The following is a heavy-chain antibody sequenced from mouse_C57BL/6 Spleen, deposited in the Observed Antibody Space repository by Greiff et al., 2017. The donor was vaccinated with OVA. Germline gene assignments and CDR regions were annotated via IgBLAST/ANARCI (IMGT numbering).Heavy chain of an antibody. CDR2: ISNGGGST. J-gene: IGHJ3*01. CDR3: ARQMAAQATWFAY. D-gene: IGHD3-2*02. CDR1: GFTFSDYY. Sequence: EVQGVESGGGLVQPGGSLKLSCAASGFTFSDYYMYWVRQTPEKRLEWVAYISNGGGSTYYPDTVKGRFTISRDNAKNTLYLQMSRLKSEDTAMYYCARQMAAQATWFAYWGQGTLVTVSA. V-gene: IGHV5-12*01.